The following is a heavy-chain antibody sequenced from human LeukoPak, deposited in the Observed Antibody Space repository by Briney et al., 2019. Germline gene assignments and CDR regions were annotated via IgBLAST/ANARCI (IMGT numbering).Heavy chain of an antibody. D-gene: IGHD1-26*01. CDR1: GFTFSSYN. CDR2: ISSSSTYI. CDR3: ARDQGGSDPYYFDY. J-gene: IGHJ4*02. V-gene: IGHV3-21*01. Sequence: GGSLRLSCAASGFTFSSYNMNWVRQAPGKGLEWVSSISSSSTYIYYADSVKGRFTIPRDNAKKSLYLQMNSLRAEDTAVYYCARDQGGSDPYYFDYWGQGTLVTVSS.